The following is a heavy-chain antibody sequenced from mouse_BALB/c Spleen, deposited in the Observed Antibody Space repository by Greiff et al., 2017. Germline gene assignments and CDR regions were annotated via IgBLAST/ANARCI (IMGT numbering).Heavy chain of an antibody. V-gene: IGHV14-3*02. D-gene: IGHD2-3*01. CDR2: IDPANGNT. CDR3: ARDDGYYVDYYAMDY. J-gene: IGHJ4*01. CDR1: GFNIKDTY. Sequence: EVQLQQSGAELVKPGASVKLSCTASGFNIKDTYMHWVKQRPEQGLEWIGRIDPANGNTKYDPKFQGKATITADTSSNTAYLQLSSLTSEDTAVYYCARDDGYYVDYYAMDYWGQGTSVTVSS.